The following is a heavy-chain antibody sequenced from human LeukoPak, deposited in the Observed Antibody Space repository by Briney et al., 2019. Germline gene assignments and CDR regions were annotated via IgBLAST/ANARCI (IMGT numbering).Heavy chain of an antibody. CDR2: IYYSGST. D-gene: IGHD3-10*01. J-gene: IGHJ4*02. Sequence: PSETLSLTCTVSGVSISSSSYYWGWIRQPPGKGLEWIGGIYYSGSTYYNPSLKSRVTISVDTSKNQFSLKLSSVTAADTAVYYCARRGTYYYGSGSYYYWGQGTLVTVSS. CDR3: ARRGTYYYGSGSYYY. V-gene: IGHV4-39*07. CDR1: GVSISSSSYY.